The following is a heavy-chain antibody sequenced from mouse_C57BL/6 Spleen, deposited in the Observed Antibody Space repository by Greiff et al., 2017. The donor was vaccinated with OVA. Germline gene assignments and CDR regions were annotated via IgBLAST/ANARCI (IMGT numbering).Heavy chain of an antibody. Sequence: QVQLQQSGAELVKPGASVKISCKASGYAFSSYWMNWVKQRPGKGLEWIGQIYPGDGDTNYNGKFKGKATLTADKSSSTDYMQLSSLTYEDSAVYFCAQKDYGSSYDMDDWGQGTSVTGSS. V-gene: IGHV1-80*01. J-gene: IGHJ4*01. D-gene: IGHD1-1*01. CDR2: IYPGDGDT. CDR3: AQKDYGSSYDMDD. CDR1: GYAFSSYW.